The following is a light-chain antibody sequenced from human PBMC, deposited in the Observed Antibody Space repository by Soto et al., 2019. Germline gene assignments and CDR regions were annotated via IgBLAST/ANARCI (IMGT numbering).Light chain of an antibody. CDR3: QQRSNWPWT. CDR2: GAS. V-gene: IGKV3-11*01. CDR1: QSVSSY. Sequence: EIVMTQSPATLSVSPGERATLSCRASQSVSSYLAWYQQKPGQAPRLLIYGASSRATGIPDRFSGSGSGTDFTLTISSLEPEDFAVYYCQQRSNWPWTFGQGTKVDI. J-gene: IGKJ1*01.